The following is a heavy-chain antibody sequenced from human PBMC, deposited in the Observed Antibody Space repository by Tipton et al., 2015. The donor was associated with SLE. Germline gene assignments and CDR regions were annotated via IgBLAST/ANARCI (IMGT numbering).Heavy chain of an antibody. CDR3: ARRVDFWSYWFFDI. Sequence: TLSLTCAVSGGSFSGNYLNWIRQSPGKGLGWIGEINHSGGTNYNPSLKSRVTISVDKNEVSLKVRFVTAADTAVYYCARRVDFWSYWFFDIWGRGTPVSVSS. V-gene: IGHV4-34*01. CDR2: INHSGGT. D-gene: IGHD3-3*01. CDR1: GGSFSGNY. J-gene: IGHJ2*01.